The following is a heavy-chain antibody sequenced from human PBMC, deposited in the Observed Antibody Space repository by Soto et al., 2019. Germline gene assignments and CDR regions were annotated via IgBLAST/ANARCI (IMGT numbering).Heavy chain of an antibody. D-gene: IGHD5-12*01. J-gene: IGHJ4*02. CDR1: GYNFKTYG. CDR2: INPNGGST. CDR3: AREGGGYSFDY. V-gene: IGHV1-46*02. Sequence: ASVKVSCKASGYNFKTYGVTWVRQAPGQGLEWMGIINPNGGSTTYAQKFQGRVTMTTDTSTSTVYMELSSLRSEDTAVYYCAREGGGYSFDYWGQGTLVTVS.